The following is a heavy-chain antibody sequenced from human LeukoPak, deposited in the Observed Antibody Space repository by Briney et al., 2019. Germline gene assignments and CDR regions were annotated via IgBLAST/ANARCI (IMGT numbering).Heavy chain of an antibody. D-gene: IGHD3-16*01. CDR2: IYYSGST. CDR3: ARERLDAFDI. Sequence: SETLSLTCTVSGGSISSYYWSWIRQPPGKGLEWIGYIYYSGSTNYNPPLKSRVTISVDTSKNQFSLKLSSVTAADTAVYYCARERLDAFDIWGQGTMVTVSS. J-gene: IGHJ3*02. CDR1: GGSISSYY. V-gene: IGHV4-59*01.